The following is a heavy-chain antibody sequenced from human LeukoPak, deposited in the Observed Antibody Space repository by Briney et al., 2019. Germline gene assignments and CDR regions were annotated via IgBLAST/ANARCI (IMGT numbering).Heavy chain of an antibody. V-gene: IGHV4-61*01. Sequence: SETLSLTCNVSGDSVSSGSYYWSWIRQPPGKGLEWIGYIYYSGSTSYNPSLKSRVTISLDTSKNQFSLNLSSVTAADTAVYYCARAPILYYFDYWGQGTLVTVSS. J-gene: IGHJ4*02. D-gene: IGHD2-15*01. CDR2: IYYSGST. CDR1: GDSVSSGSYY. CDR3: ARAPILYYFDY.